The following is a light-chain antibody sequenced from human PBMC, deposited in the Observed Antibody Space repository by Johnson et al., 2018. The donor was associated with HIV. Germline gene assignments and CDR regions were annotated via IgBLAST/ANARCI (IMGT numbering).Light chain of an antibody. CDR1: SSNIGNNY. V-gene: IGLV1-51*01. J-gene: IGLJ1*01. Sequence: QSVLTQPPSVSAAPGQKVTISCSGSSSNIGNNYVSWYQQLPGTAPKLLIYDNNKRPSGIPDRFSGSKSGTSATLGITGLQTGDEADYYCGTWVSSLSAPRVFGTGTKTTVL. CDR3: GTWVSSLSAPRV. CDR2: DNN.